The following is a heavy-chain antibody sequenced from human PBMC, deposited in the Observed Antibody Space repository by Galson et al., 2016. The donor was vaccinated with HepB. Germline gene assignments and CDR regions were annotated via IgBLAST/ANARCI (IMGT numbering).Heavy chain of an antibody. V-gene: IGHV4-39*01. Sequence: TLSLTCTVSDGSLSSSSSFSLRRVRQPRGKGLERIGTVYRERSYYNPPPGGRVTISVVMSPDLFSLKLTSLTAADTAVYYCGRAGLGTKASSDSWGQGTLVVVSS. J-gene: IGHJ4*02. CDR2: VYRERS. CDR3: GRAGLGTKASSDS. D-gene: IGHD3-16*01. CDR1: DGSLSSSSSFS.